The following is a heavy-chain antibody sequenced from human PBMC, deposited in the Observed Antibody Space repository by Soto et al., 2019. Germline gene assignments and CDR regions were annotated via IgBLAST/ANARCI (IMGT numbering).Heavy chain of an antibody. D-gene: IGHD3-16*01. CDR2: VYYGGT. CDR3: VTYRGALYFEY. V-gene: IGHV4-59*01. J-gene: IGHJ4*02. CDR1: GGSMSSNY. Sequence: SETLSLTCTVSGGSMSSNYWSWIRQSPGKGLEWIGFVYYGGTSYNPSLESRVTMSLDTPKKQFSLELSFVTAADTAVYYCVTYRGALYFEYWGQGTLVTVSS.